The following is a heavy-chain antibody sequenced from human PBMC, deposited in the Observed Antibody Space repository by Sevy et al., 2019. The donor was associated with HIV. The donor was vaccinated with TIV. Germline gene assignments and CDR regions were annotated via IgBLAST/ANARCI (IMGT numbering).Heavy chain of an antibody. CDR2: IWYDGSNK. D-gene: IGHD3-22*01. CDR3: VRGGDYYDSSGANCDY. Sequence: GGSLRLSCAASGFTFSKYGMHWVRQAPGKGLEWAALIWYDGSNKYYADSVKGRFTISRDNSKNTLYLQMNSLRAEDTAVYYCVRGGDYYDSSGANCDYWGQGTLVTVSS. CDR1: GFTFSKYG. V-gene: IGHV3-33*01. J-gene: IGHJ4*02.